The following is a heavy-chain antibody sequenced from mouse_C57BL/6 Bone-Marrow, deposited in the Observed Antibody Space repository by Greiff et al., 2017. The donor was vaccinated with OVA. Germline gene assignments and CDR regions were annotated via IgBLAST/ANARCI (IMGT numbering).Heavy chain of an antibody. CDR3: ARGAGFDY. CDR2: IHPYTGVT. Sequence: VQLQQSGPELVKPGASVKISCKASGYSFTGYYMHWVKQSHGNILDWIGHIHPYTGVTNYNQKFKGKATLTVDKSSSTADMELRSLTSEDSAGYYCARGAGFDYWGQGTTLTVSS. J-gene: IGHJ2*01. V-gene: IGHV1-31*01. CDR1: GYSFTGYY.